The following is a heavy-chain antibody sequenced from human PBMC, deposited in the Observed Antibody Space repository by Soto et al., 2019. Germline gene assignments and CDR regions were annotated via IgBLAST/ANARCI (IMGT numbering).Heavy chain of an antibody. J-gene: IGHJ3*02. CDR2: ISSGGATI. CDR1: GFTFSDYY. Sequence: QVQLVESGGGLVKPGGSLRLSCAASGFTFSDYYMSWIRQAPGKGLEWVSYISSGGATIYFADSVKGRFTLSRDNAKNSLSLPMHSLKAGDTAVYYFARGGTYIDIWGQGTMVTVSS. D-gene: IGHD3-16*01. V-gene: IGHV3-11*01. CDR3: ARGGTYIDI.